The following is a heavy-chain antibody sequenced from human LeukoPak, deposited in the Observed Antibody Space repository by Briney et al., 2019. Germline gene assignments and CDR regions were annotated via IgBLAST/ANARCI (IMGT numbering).Heavy chain of an antibody. CDR1: GFTFSSYA. J-gene: IGHJ4*02. V-gene: IGHV3-64*01. D-gene: IGHD6-6*01. CDR2: ISSNGGST. CDR3: ASGYSSSSFDY. Sequence: GGSLRLSCAASGFTFSSYAMHWVRQAPGKGLEYGSAISSNGGSTYYANSVKGRFTISRDNSKNTLYLQMGSLRAEDMAVYYCASGYSSSSFDYWGQGTLVTVSS.